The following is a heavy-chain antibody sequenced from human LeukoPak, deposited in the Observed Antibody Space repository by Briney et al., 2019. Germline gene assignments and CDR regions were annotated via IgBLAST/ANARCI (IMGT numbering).Heavy chain of an antibody. CDR3: ARGVMTTVTTGDY. J-gene: IGHJ4*02. D-gene: IGHD4-17*01. V-gene: IGHV1-2*02. Sequence: ASVKVSCKASGYTFTGYYMHWVRQAPGQGLEWMGWINPNSGGTNYAQKFQGRVTMTRDTSISTAYMELSRLRSDDTAVYYCARGVMTTVTTGDYWGQGTLVTVSS. CDR2: INPNSGGT. CDR1: GYTFTGYY.